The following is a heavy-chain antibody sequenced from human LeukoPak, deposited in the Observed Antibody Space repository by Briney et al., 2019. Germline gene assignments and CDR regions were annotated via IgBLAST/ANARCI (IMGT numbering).Heavy chain of an antibody. D-gene: IGHD1-14*01. CDR3: ASIKSRTFLVPPSD. V-gene: IGHV1-69*05. J-gene: IGHJ4*02. Sequence: ASVKVSCKASGGTFSSYAISWVRQAPGQGLEWMGGIIPIFGTANYAQKFQGRVTITTDESTSTAYMELSSLRSEDTAVYYCASIKSRTFLVPPSDWGQGTLVTVSS. CDR2: IIPIFGTA. CDR1: GGTFSSYA.